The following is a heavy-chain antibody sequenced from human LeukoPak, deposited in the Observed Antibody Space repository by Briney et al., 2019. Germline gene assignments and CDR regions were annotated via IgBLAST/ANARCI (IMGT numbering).Heavy chain of an antibody. V-gene: IGHV4-59*01. J-gene: IGHJ4*02. CDR3: ARGTFRIAEAGLGV. CDR1: GGSISSYY. CDR2: IYYSGST. Sequence: PSETLSLTCTVSGGSISSYYWSWIRQPPGKGLEWIGYIYYSGSTNYNPSLKSRVTISVDTSKSQFSLKLSSVTAADTAVYYCARGTFRIAEAGLGVWGQGTLVTVSS. D-gene: IGHD6-19*01.